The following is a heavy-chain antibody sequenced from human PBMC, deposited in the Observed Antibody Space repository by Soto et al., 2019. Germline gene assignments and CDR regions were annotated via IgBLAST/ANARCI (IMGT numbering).Heavy chain of an antibody. CDR3: AILYYYDSGDYYSNYQYYGMDV. J-gene: IGHJ6*02. CDR1: GFTFTSFY. D-gene: IGHD3-22*01. Sequence: GASVKVSCKASGFTFTSFYMHWVRQAPGQGPEWMGIMHPYGGSTGYAQKFQGRVTLTSDTSTRTDYMELSSLRSDDTAVYYCAILYYYDSGDYYSNYQYYGMDVWGQGTTVTVSS. CDR2: MHPYGGST. V-gene: IGHV1-46*01.